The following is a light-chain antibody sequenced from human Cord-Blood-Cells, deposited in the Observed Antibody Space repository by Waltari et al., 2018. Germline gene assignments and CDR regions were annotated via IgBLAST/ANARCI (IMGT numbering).Light chain of an antibody. V-gene: IGLV2-23*01. CDR1: SSDVGSYNR. CDR2: EGS. Sequence: QSALTQPASVSASPGQSITIPCTGTSSDVGSYNRVSWYQQHPGKAPKLMIYEGSKRPSGVSNRFSGSKSGNTASLTISGLQAEDEADYYCCSYAGSSTNWVFGGGTKLTVL. CDR3: CSYAGSSTNWV. J-gene: IGLJ3*02.